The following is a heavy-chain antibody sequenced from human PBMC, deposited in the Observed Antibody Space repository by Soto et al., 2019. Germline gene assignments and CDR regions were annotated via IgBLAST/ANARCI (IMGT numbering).Heavy chain of an antibody. CDR1: GDSVSSNSAA. V-gene: IGHV6-1*01. CDR3: ARVQGVAVTGSRASCFDD. CDR2: TYYRSKWYN. D-gene: IGHD6-19*01. J-gene: IGHJ4*02. Sequence: PSQTLSLTCAISGDSVSSNSAAWNWIRQSPSRGLEWLGRTYYRSKWYNDYAVSVKRRLTINPDTSKNQFSLQLNSVTPEDTAVYYCARVQGVAVTGSRASCFDDWGQGTLVTVSS.